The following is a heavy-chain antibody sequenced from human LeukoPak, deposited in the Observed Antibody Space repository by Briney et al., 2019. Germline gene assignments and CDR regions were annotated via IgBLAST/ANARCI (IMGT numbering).Heavy chain of an antibody. D-gene: IGHD1-26*01. CDR3: TTGGVRPLN. J-gene: IGHJ4*02. V-gene: IGHV3-15*01. Sequence: GGSLRLSCAASGFTVSSNYMSWVRQTPGKGLEWVGRIKSKTDGGTTDYAAPVKGRFSISRDDSTNTLSLQMNSLKTEDTVVYYCTTGGVRPLNWGQGTLVTVSS. CDR1: GFTVSSNY. CDR2: IKSKTDGGTT.